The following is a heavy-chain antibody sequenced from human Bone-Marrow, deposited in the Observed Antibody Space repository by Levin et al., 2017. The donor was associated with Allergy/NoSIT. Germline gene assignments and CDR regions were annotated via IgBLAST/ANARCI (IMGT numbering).Heavy chain of an antibody. CDR2: IYPGDSDT. D-gene: IGHD3-10*01. CDR1: GYSFTSYW. V-gene: IGHV5-51*01. J-gene: IGHJ3*01. Sequence: KVSCETSGYSFTSYWIGWVRQMPGKGLESIGIIYPGDSDTKYSPSFRGQVTISIDNSIKTAYLQWSSLKASDTAMYYCARGLVRGTFAPAFDFWGQGTLITVSS. CDR3: ARGLVRGTFAPAFDF.